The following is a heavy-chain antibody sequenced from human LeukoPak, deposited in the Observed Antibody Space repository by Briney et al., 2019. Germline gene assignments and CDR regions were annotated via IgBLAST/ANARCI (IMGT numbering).Heavy chain of an antibody. CDR1: GLTFSNAW. V-gene: IGHV3-15*01. CDR2: IKSKTDGGTI. CDR3: TTDRRDWNPRD. Sequence: GGSLRLSCAASGLTFSNAWMSWVRQAPGKGLEWVGRIKSKTDGGTIDYAAPVKGRFTISRDDSKNTLYLQMNSLKTEDTAVYYCTTDRRDWNPRDWGQGTLVTVSS. D-gene: IGHD1-1*01. J-gene: IGHJ4*02.